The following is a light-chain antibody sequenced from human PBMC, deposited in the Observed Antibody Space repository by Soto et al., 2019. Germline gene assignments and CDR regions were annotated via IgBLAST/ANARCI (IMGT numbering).Light chain of an antibody. CDR1: SSDVGGYNY. CDR2: DVS. CDR3: SSYTTSSTVV. V-gene: IGLV2-14*03. J-gene: IGLJ2*01. Sequence: QSALTQPASVSGYPGQSITISCTGTSSDVGGYNYVSWYQQHPGEAPRVIIHDVSNRPSGISNRFSGSKSGNTAALTIFGLQAEDEADYYCSSYTTSSTVVFGGGTKLTVL.